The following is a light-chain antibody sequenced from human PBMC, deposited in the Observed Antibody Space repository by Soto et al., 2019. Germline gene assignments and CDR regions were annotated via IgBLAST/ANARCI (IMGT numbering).Light chain of an antibody. J-gene: IGKJ1*01. V-gene: IGKV1-27*01. CDR2: AAS. Sequence: DIQVTQSPSSLSASVGDRVSITCRASYGITNYLAWYQQKPGKVPKLLISAASTLYSGVPSRFSGSGSGREFTLTISSLQPEDVGTYYCLKYSSLPWTFGQGTKVEIK. CDR3: LKYSSLPWT. CDR1: YGITNY.